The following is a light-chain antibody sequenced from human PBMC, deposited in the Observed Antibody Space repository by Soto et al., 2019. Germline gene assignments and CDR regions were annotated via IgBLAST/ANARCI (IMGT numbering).Light chain of an antibody. Sequence: QSALTQPASVSGSPGQSITISCTGTSSDVGSYNLVSWYQQHPGKAPKLMIYEGSKRPSGVSNRFSGSKSGNTASLTISGLQAAEEAYYYCCSYAGSSNLLFGGGTKLTVL. V-gene: IGLV2-23*01. CDR2: EGS. CDR1: SSDVGSYNL. CDR3: CSYAGSSNLL. J-gene: IGLJ2*01.